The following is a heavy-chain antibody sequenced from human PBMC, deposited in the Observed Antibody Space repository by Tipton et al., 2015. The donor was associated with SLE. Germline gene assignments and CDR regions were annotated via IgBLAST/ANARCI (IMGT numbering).Heavy chain of an antibody. CDR1: GFTFSTYA. Sequence: SLRLSCAASGFTFSTYAMSWVRQAPGKGLEWVAFIRAAGSNTFYADSVQGRFTISRDNSKNTLSLQMNSLRVDDTAVYYCARDELGMVGGMDVWGQGTTVTVSS. D-gene: IGHD7-27*01. CDR3: ARDELGMVGGMDV. J-gene: IGHJ6*02. CDR2: IRAAGSNT. V-gene: IGHV3-30*02.